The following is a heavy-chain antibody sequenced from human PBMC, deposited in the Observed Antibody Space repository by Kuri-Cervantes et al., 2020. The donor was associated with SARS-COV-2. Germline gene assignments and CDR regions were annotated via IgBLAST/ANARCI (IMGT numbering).Heavy chain of an antibody. CDR3: AKVLGGYNHGRLFDL. Sequence: GGSLRLSCAASGFTFSSYWMSWVRQAPGKGLEWVANIKQDGSEKYYVDSVKGRFTISRDNAKNSLYLQMNSLRVEDTALYYCAKVLGGYNHGRLFDLWGRGTLVTVSS. CDR2: IKQDGSEK. V-gene: IGHV3-7*02. D-gene: IGHD5-18*01. CDR1: GFTFSSYW. J-gene: IGHJ4*02.